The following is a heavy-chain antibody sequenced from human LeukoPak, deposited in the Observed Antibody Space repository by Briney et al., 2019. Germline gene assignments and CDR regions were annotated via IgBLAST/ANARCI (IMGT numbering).Heavy chain of an antibody. J-gene: IGHJ4*02. V-gene: IGHV4-39*01. CDR1: GGSISSSSYH. CDR3: ARRHDGEFDY. D-gene: IGHD3-10*01. CDR2: LYYGGST. Sequence: SETLSLTCTVSGGSISSSSYHWGWIRQPPGKGLEWIGNLYYGGSTYYNPSLKSRITISVDTSKNQFSLKPSSVTAADTAVYYCARRHDGEFDYWGQGTLVAVSS.